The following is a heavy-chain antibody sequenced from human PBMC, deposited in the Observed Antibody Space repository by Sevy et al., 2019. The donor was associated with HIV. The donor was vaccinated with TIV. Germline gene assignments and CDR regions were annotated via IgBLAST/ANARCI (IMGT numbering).Heavy chain of an antibody. V-gene: IGHV3-7*03. CDR1: GFTFSSYW. CDR2: IKQDGSEK. Sequence: GGSLRLSCAASGFTFSSYWMSWVRQAPGKGLEWVANIKQDGSEKYYVDSVKGRFTISRDNAKNSLYLQMNSLRAEDTAVYYCAGDRGGLRLGELSFIVWGQGTLVTVSS. D-gene: IGHD3-16*02. J-gene: IGHJ4*02. CDR3: AGDRGGLRLGELSFIV.